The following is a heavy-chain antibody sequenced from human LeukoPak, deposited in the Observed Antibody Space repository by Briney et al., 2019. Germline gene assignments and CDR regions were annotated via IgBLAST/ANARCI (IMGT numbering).Heavy chain of an antibody. CDR1: GGSISSGSYC. Sequence: SQTLSLTCTVSGGSISSGSYCWSWIRQPAGKGLEWIGHIHISGSTNYNPSLKSRVTISLDKSKNQFSLKLSFVTAADTAVYYCARDAAAAGSYYYYYYYMDVWGKGTTVTVSS. J-gene: IGHJ6*03. CDR3: ARDAAAAGSYYYYYYYMDV. V-gene: IGHV4-61*09. D-gene: IGHD6-13*01. CDR2: IHISGST.